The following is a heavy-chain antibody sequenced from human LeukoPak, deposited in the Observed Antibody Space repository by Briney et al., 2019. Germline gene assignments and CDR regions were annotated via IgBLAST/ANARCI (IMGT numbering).Heavy chain of an antibody. CDR1: GGSISTTSYF. V-gene: IGHV4-39*07. J-gene: IGHJ5*02. D-gene: IGHD6-19*01. Sequence: EPLSLTCTVSGGSISTTSYFWAWIRQPPGEGLEWIGSIYYSGTTYFNSSLKSRLTISVERSKNHFSLKLSSLTVADTALYYCARVYSSTHNWFDTWGQGIQVTVSS. CDR2: IYYSGTT. CDR3: ARVYSSTHNWFDT.